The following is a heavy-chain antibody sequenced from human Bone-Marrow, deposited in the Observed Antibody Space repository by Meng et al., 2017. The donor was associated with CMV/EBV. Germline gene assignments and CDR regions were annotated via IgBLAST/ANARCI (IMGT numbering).Heavy chain of an antibody. CDR1: GFTFSSYE. D-gene: IGHD3-3*01. V-gene: IGHV3-48*03. J-gene: IGHJ6*02. Sequence: GGSLRLSCAASGFTFSSYEMNWVRQDPGKGLEWVSYISSSGSTIYYADSVKGRFTISRDNAKNSLYLQMNSLRAEDTAVYYCARGMEWLSPMDVWGQGTTVTVSS. CDR3: ARGMEWLSPMDV. CDR2: ISSSGSTI.